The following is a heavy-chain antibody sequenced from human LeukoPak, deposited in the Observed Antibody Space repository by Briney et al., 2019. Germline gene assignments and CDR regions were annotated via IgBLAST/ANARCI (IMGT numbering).Heavy chain of an antibody. V-gene: IGHV1-2*06. CDR1: GYTFTGSY. CDR2: INPNSGGT. J-gene: IGHJ4*02. D-gene: IGHD3-10*01. Sequence: GASVKVSCKASGYTFTGSYMHWVRQAPGQGLEWMGRINPNSGGTNYAQKFQGRVTMTRDTSISTAYMELSRLRSDDTAVYYCAREGTYYYGSGSFDYWGQGTLVTVSS. CDR3: AREGTYYYGSGSFDY.